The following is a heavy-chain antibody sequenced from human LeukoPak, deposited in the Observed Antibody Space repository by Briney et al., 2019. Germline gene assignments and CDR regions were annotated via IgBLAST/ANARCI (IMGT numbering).Heavy chain of an antibody. Sequence: ASVKVSCEASGYTFTSYYIHWVRQAPGQGLELMGIINPSGGSTNYAQKFQGRVAMTRDTSTSTVYMELSSLRSEDTAVYYCARGLDYYDTTKGFDYWGQGTLVTVSS. J-gene: IGHJ4*02. CDR2: INPSGGST. CDR1: GYTFTSYY. D-gene: IGHD3-22*01. V-gene: IGHV1-46*01. CDR3: ARGLDYYDTTKGFDY.